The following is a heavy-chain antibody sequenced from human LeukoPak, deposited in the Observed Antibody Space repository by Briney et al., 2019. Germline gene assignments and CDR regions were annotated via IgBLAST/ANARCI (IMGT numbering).Heavy chain of an antibody. V-gene: IGHV3-30*18. CDR2: TSYDGSNK. D-gene: IGHD3-3*02. CDR3: AKELSRMTFDY. J-gene: IGHJ4*02. Sequence: PGRSLRLSCAASGFTFSSYGMHWVRQAPGKGLEWVAVTSYDGSNKYYADSVKGRFTISRDNSKNTLYLQMNSLRAEDTAVYYCAKELSRMTFDYWGQGTLVTVSS. CDR1: GFTFSSYG.